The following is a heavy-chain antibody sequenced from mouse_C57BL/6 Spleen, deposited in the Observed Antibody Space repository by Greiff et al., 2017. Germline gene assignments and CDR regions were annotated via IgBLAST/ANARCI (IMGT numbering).Heavy chain of an antibody. Sequence: EVKLVESGEGLVKPGGSLKLSCAASGFTFSSYAMSWVRQTPEKRLEWVAYISSGGDYIYYADTVKGRFTISRDNARNTLYLQMSSLKSEDTAMYYCTRDDNGNYHSFDYWGQGTTLTVSS. CDR1: GFTFSSYA. CDR3: TRDDNGNYHSFDY. J-gene: IGHJ2*01. V-gene: IGHV5-9-1*02. CDR2: ISSGGDYI. D-gene: IGHD2-1*01.